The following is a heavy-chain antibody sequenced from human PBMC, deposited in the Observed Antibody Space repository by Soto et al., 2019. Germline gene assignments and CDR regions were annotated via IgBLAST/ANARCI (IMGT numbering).Heavy chain of an antibody. J-gene: IGHJ4*02. D-gene: IGHD3-9*01. CDR1: GFSLSNARMG. CDR3: ARLHYDILTGYSLDY. CDR2: IFSNDEK. V-gene: IGHV2-26*01. Sequence: ESGPTLVNPTETLTLTCTVSGFSLSNARMGVSWIRQPPGKALEWLAHIFSNDEKSYSTSLKSRLTISKDTSKSQVVLTMTNMDPVDTATYYCARLHYDILTGYSLDYWGQGTLVTVSS.